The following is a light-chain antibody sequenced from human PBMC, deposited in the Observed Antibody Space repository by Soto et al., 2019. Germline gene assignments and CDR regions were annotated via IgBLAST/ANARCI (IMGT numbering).Light chain of an antibody. J-gene: IGKJ1*01. CDR2: VAS. CDR1: QGISNY. CDR3: QKYNSAPWT. Sequence: DIQMTQSPSSLSASVGDRVTITCRASQGISNYLAWYQQQPGKVPKLLIYVASTLQSGVPSRFSGSGSGTDFTLTISRLQPEDVGTYYCQKYNSAPWTFGQGTKVAIK. V-gene: IGKV1-27*01.